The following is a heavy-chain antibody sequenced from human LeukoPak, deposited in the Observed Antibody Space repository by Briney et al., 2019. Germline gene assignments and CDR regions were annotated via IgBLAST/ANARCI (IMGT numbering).Heavy chain of an antibody. Sequence: SETLSLTCSVSGGSISSTNYYWGWIRQPPGKGLEWIGSIYYSGSTYYNPSLKSRVTISVDTSKNQFSLKLSSVTAADTAVYNCARHLYGSGLHRIDYWGQGTLVTVSS. V-gene: IGHV4-39*01. CDR1: GGSISSTNYY. CDR2: IYYSGST. J-gene: IGHJ4*02. CDR3: ARHLYGSGLHRIDY. D-gene: IGHD6-19*01.